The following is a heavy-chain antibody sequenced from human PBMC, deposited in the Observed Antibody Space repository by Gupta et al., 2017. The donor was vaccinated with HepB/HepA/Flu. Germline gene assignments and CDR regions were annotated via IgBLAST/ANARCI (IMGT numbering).Heavy chain of an antibody. D-gene: IGHD3-16*01. CDR1: GFTFTNAW. Sequence: EVHLVESGGDLVMPGGSLRLSCTASGFTFTNAWMYWVRQAPGKGLEWIGRIKRKVDGGTTDYVAPVKGRFTISRDDSKNTLYLQLNSLKTEDTAIYYCFTLGSWGYWGQGTLVTVSS. CDR3: FTLGSWGY. J-gene: IGHJ4*02. CDR2: IKRKVDGGTT. V-gene: IGHV3-15*01.